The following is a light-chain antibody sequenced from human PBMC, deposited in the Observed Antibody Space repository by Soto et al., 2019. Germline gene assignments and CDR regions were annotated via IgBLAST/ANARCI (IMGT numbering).Light chain of an antibody. CDR3: QHYNSYSEA. V-gene: IGKV1-5*03. CDR2: KAY. Sequence: DIQMTQSPSTLSGSVGDRFTITRVASQTISSWLAWYQQKPGKAHKLLIYKAYTLKSGVTSRFSGSGSGTEFALTISSLQPDDFATYYCQHYNSYSEAVGPVTKVEIK. CDR1: QTISSW. J-gene: IGKJ4*01.